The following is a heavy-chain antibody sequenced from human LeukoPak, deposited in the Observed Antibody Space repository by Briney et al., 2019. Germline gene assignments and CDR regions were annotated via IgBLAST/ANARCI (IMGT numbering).Heavy chain of an antibody. CDR1: GFTFSSYA. D-gene: IGHD4-17*01. V-gene: IGHV3-23*01. Sequence: GGSLRLSCAASGFTFSSYAMSWVRQAPGKGLEWVSAISGSGGSTYYADSVKGRFTISRDNSKNTLYLQMNSLRAEDTAVYYCAKVVVSFDYGDHSHAFDIWGQGTMVTVSS. CDR2: ISGSGGST. J-gene: IGHJ3*02. CDR3: AKVVVSFDYGDHSHAFDI.